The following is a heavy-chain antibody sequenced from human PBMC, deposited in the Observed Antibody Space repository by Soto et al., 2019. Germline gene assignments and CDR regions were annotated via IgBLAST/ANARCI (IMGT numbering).Heavy chain of an antibody. Sequence: QVQLQESGPGLVKPSQTLSLTCTVSGGSISTVGYYWHWIRQHPGKGLEWIGYIYYSGSTDYNPSLKSRVTISGDTSNNPVSLKLSSVTAADTAGYYCARSPYYWGQGTLVTVSS. V-gene: IGHV4-31*03. CDR2: IYYSGST. CDR1: GGSISTVGYY. CDR3: ARSPYY. J-gene: IGHJ4*02.